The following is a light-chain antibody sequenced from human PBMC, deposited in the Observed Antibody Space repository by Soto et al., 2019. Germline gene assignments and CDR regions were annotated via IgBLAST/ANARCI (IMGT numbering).Light chain of an antibody. CDR2: DTS. CDR1: TGAVTSGHY. Sequence: QAVVTQEPSLTVSPGGTVTLTCGSSTGAVTSGHYPYWFQQKPGQAPRTLIYDTSNKHSWTPARFSGSLLGGKAAPTLSGAQPEDEAEYYCLLSYSGARVVFGGGTKVTVL. V-gene: IGLV7-46*01. CDR3: LLSYSGARVV. J-gene: IGLJ2*01.